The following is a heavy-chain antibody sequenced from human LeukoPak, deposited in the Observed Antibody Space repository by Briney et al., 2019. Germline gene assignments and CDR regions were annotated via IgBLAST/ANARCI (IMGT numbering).Heavy chain of an antibody. CDR2: ISGSGGST. Sequence: WGSLRLSCAVSGFTFSSYAMSWVRQAPGKGLEWVSDISGSGGSTYYADSVKGRFTIARDNPKNTLYLQMNSLRAEATAVYYCAKGWGIAVAGTNAFDIWGQGTMVTVSS. D-gene: IGHD6-19*01. V-gene: IGHV3-23*01. J-gene: IGHJ3*02. CDR1: GFTFSSYA. CDR3: AKGWGIAVAGTNAFDI.